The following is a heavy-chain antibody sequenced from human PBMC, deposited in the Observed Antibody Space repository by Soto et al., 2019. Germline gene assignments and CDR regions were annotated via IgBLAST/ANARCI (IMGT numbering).Heavy chain of an antibody. Sequence: QVQLVESGGGVVQPGRSLRLSCAASGFTFSSYAMHWVRQAPGKGMEWVAVISYDGSNKYYADSVKGRFTISRDNSKNTLYLQMNSLRAEDTAVYYCARPIAGAATRGYFDYWGQGTLVTVSS. CDR2: ISYDGSNK. CDR1: GFTFSSYA. CDR3: ARPIAGAATRGYFDY. V-gene: IGHV3-30-3*01. J-gene: IGHJ4*02. D-gene: IGHD6-19*01.